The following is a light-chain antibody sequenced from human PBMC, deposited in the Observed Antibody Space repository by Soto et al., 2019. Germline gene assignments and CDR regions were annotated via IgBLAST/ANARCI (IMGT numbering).Light chain of an antibody. CDR2: GAS. V-gene: IGKV3-20*01. J-gene: IGKJ4*01. CDR3: QQYGSSPH. Sequence: IVLTQSPGTLSLSPGERATLSCRASQSVSSSYLAWYQQKPGQAPRLLIYGASSRATGIPDRFSVSGSGTDFTLTISRLEPEDYAVYYSQQYGSSPHFGGGTKVEIK. CDR1: QSVSSSY.